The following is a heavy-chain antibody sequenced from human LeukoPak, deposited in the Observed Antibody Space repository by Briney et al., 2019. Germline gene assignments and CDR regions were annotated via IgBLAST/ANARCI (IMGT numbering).Heavy chain of an antibody. CDR3: ARENRGGRATIRFFDY. Sequence: SVKVSCKASGGTFSSYAISWVRQAPGQGLEWMGGIIPIFGTANYAQKFQGRVTITADESTSTAYMELSSLRSEDTAVYYCARENRGGRATIRFFDYWGKEPLVTVS. CDR1: GGTFSSYA. V-gene: IGHV1-69*13. CDR2: IIPIFGTA. D-gene: IGHD5-24*01. J-gene: IGHJ4*02.